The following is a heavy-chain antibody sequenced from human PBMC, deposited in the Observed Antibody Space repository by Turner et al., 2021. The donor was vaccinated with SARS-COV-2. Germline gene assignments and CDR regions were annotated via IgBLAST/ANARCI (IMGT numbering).Heavy chain of an antibody. CDR2: ISGSGGST. D-gene: IGHD3-22*01. J-gene: IGHJ4*02. CDR1: GVTFSSYA. CDR3: AKADRVMIVVVITLFDY. Sequence: EVQLLESGGGLVQPGGSLRLSCAASGVTFSSYAMSWVRQAPGKGLEWVSAISGSGGSTYYADSVNGRFTISRDNSKNTLYLQMNSLRAEDTAVYYCAKADRVMIVVVITLFDYWGQGTLVTVSS. V-gene: IGHV3-23*01.